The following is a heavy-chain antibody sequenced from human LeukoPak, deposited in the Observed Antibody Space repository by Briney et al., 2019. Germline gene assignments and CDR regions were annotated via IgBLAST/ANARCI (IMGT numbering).Heavy chain of an antibody. CDR3: ARGVATIGLDY. Sequence: PGRSLRLSCAASGFTFSSYAMHWVRQAPGKGLEGVAVIWYDGSNKYYAESVKGRFTVSRDNSKNTLYLQMNSLRAEDTAVYYCARGVATIGLDYWGQGTLVTVSS. CDR1: GFTFSSYA. D-gene: IGHD5-12*01. CDR2: IWYDGSNK. V-gene: IGHV3-33*08. J-gene: IGHJ4*02.